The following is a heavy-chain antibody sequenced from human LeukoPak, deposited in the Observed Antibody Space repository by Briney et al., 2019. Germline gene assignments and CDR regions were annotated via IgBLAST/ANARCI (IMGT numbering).Heavy chain of an antibody. J-gene: IGHJ3*02. CDR2: IYWDDDK. Sequence: SGPTLVNPTQTLTLTCTFSGFSLSTSGVGVGWIRQPPGKALEWLALIYWDDDKRYSPSLKSRLTITKDTSKNQVVLTMTNMDPVDTATYYCAHTYSSGWIAGGAFDIWGQGTMVTVSS. V-gene: IGHV2-5*02. CDR3: AHTYSSGWIAGGAFDI. D-gene: IGHD6-19*01. CDR1: GFSLSTSGVG.